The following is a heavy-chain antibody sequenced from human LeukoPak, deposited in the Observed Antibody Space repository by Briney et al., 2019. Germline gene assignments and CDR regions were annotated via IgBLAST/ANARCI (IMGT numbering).Heavy chain of an antibody. CDR2: MNPNSGNT. V-gene: IGHV1-8*01. D-gene: IGHD1-26*01. CDR1: GYTFTSYD. Sequence: AASVKVSCKASGYTFTSYDIHWVRQATGQGLEWMGWMNPNSGNTGYAQKFQGRVTMTRNTSISTAYMELSSLRSEDTAVYYCARGRGISGRPGATSGLGYWGQGTLVTVSS. J-gene: IGHJ4*02. CDR3: ARGRGISGRPGATSGLGY.